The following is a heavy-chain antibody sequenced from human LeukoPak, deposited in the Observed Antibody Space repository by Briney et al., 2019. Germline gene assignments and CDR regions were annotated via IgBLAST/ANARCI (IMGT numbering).Heavy chain of an antibody. D-gene: IGHD4-17*01. CDR1: GYTFTSYD. CDR3: ARVNGDIDY. Sequence: GASVKVSCRASGYTFTSYDINGGRQATGQGVEWMGWMNLKSENTGYTQKFQGRVTMTRDTSISTAYMELSSLRSEDTAMYYCARVNGDIDYWGQGTLVTVSS. CDR2: MNLKSENT. V-gene: IGHV1-8*01. J-gene: IGHJ4*02.